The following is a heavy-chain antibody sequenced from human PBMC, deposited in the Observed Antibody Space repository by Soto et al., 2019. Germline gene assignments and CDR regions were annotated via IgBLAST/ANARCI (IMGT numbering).Heavy chain of an antibody. CDR3: PSPRRTEWELRYFDY. Sequence: SETLSLTCTVSGGSISSSSYYWGWIRQPPGKGLEWIGSIYYSGSTYYNPSLKSRVTISVDTSKNQFSLKLSSVTAADTAVYYCPSPRRTEWELRYFDYWGQGTLVTVSS. V-gene: IGHV4-39*01. J-gene: IGHJ4*02. CDR1: GGSISSSSYY. D-gene: IGHD1-26*01. CDR2: IYYSGST.